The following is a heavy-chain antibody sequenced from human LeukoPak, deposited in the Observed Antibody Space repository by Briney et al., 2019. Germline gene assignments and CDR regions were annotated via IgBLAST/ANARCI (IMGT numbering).Heavy chain of an antibody. V-gene: IGHV3-30*03. CDR2: ISRDGKRQ. CDR3: ARDRLNRAYCGNDCYSAAFDY. Sequence: HPGGSLRLSCATSGFIFNNYDPHWVRQAPGKGLEWLATISRDGKRQFYTDSVKGRFTISRDDSRNTLYLQMNSLRPEDTAVYYCARDRLNRAYCGNDCYSAAFDYWGQGALVTVSS. J-gene: IGHJ4*02. CDR1: GFIFNNYD. D-gene: IGHD2-21*02.